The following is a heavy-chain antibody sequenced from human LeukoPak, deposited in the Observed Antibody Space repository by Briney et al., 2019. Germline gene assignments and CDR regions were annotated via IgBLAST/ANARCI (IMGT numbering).Heavy chain of an antibody. CDR1: GFTFSCYA. Sequence: PGGSLRLSCAASGFTFSCYAMSWVRQAPGKGLEWVSAIIPSGGTTYYAESVKGRFTISRDNSRNTLYLQMNIVRAEDTARYHCATHGGYSGCGADYLNYWGQGALVTVSS. D-gene: IGHD5-12*01. J-gene: IGHJ4*02. CDR2: IIPSGGTT. V-gene: IGHV3-23*01. CDR3: ATHGGYSGCGADYLNY.